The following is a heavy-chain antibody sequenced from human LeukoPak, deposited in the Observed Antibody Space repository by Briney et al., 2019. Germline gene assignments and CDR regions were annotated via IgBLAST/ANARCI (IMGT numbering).Heavy chain of an antibody. V-gene: IGHV4-4*07. J-gene: IGHJ6*02. CDR2: INTSGTT. Sequence: SETLSLTCAVSGGSISSYYWTWIRQPAGKGLEWIGRINTSGTTNYNPSLKSRVTMSVDTSKNQLSLKLTSVTAADTAVYYCARTEVKYYYYGMDVWGQGTTVTVSS. CDR3: ARTEVKYYYYGMDV. CDR1: GGSISSYY.